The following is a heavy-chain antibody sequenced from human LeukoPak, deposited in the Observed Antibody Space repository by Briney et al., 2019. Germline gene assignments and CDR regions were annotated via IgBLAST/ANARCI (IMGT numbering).Heavy chain of an antibody. V-gene: IGHV4-59*12. D-gene: IGHD3-22*01. CDR2: IYFSGST. J-gene: IGHJ5*02. CDR3: ARGLRITMIAAQGWFDP. CDR1: GGSISSDY. Sequence: SETLSLTCTVSGGSISSDYWSWIRQPPGKGLEWIGYIYFSGSTNYNPSLKSRVTISVDTSKNQFSLKLSSVTAADTAVYYCARGLRITMIAAQGWFDPWGQGTLVTVSS.